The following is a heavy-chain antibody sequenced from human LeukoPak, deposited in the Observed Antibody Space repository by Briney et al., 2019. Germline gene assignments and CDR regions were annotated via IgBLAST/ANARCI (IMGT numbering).Heavy chain of an antibody. J-gene: IGHJ4*02. Sequence: PGGSLRLSCAASGFTFSTAWMSWVRQAPGKGLEWVGRIKSNSNGGTADYAAPVKGRFTMSRDDSAKMLYLDMSSLKTEDTGIYYCTTDWGTPHGQWGQGTLVTVSS. CDR2: IKSNSNGGTA. D-gene: IGHD1/OR15-1a*01. CDR1: GFTFSTAW. V-gene: IGHV3-15*01. CDR3: TTDWGTPHGQ.